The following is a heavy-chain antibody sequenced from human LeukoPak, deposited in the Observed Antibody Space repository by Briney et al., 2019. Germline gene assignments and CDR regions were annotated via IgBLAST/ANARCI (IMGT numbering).Heavy chain of an antibody. V-gene: IGHV4-34*01. D-gene: IGHD5-18*01. CDR2: INHSGST. J-gene: IGHJ4*02. Sequence: SETLSLTCAVYGGSFSGYYWSWIRQPPGKGLEWIGEINHSGSTNYNPSLKSRVTISVDTSKNQFSLKLGSVTAADTAVYYCARTRGQLWPISDYWGQGTLVTVSS. CDR1: GGSFSGYY. CDR3: ARTRGQLWPISDY.